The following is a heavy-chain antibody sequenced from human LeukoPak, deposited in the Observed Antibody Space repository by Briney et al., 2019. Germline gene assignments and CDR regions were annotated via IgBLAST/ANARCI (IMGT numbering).Heavy chain of an antibody. D-gene: IGHD6-13*01. J-gene: IGHJ4*02. V-gene: IGHV3-23*01. CDR1: GFTFSSYA. Sequence: PGGSLRLSCAASGFTFSSYAMSWVRQAPGKGLEWVSAISASASSTHYVDSVKGRFTISRDNSKNTLYLQMNSLRAEDTAVYYCAKDGIAAAAAPFYLDSWGQGTLVTVSS. CDR3: AKDGIAAAAAPFYLDS. CDR2: ISASASST.